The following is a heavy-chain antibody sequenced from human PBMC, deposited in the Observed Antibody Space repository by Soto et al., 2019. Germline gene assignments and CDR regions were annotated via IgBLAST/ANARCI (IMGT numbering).Heavy chain of an antibody. CDR3: ARDIGCSSTSCYAGYYYYGMDV. CDR1: GFTFSSYA. CDR2: ISYDGSNK. J-gene: IGHJ6*02. V-gene: IGHV3-30-3*01. Sequence: GGSLRLSCAASGFTFSSYAMHWVRQAPGKGLEWVAAISYDGSNKYYADSVKGRFTISRDNSKNTLYLQMNSLRAEDTAVYYCARDIGCSSTSCYAGYYYYGMDVWGQGTTVTVSS. D-gene: IGHD2-2*01.